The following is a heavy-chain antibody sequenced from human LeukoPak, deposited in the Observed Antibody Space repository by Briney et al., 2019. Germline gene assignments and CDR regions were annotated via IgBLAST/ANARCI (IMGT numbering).Heavy chain of an antibody. CDR3: AKGGYTQIDYGMDV. CDR2: ISSSSSYI. Sequence: GGSLRLSCAASGFTFSSYSMNWVRQAPGKGLEWVSSISSSSSYIYYADSVKGRFTISRDNAKNSLYLQMNSLRAEDTAVYYCAKGGYTQIDYGMDVWGKGTTVTASS. J-gene: IGHJ6*04. V-gene: IGHV3-21*04. CDR1: GFTFSSYS. D-gene: IGHD5-18*01.